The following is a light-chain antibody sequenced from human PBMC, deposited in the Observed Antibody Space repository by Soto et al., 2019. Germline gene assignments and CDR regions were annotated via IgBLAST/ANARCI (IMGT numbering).Light chain of an antibody. CDR1: QLFSSN. Sequence: PATLSWSPGERATLSCRASQLFSSNLAWYQRRPGQAPRLLIYGASNRATGIPDRFSGSGSGTDFTLTISRLEPEDFAVYYCQQYGSSGTFGQGTKVDIK. J-gene: IGKJ1*01. CDR3: QQYGSSGT. CDR2: GAS. V-gene: IGKV3-20*01.